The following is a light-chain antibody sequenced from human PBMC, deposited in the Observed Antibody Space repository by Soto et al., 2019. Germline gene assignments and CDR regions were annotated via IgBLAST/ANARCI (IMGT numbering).Light chain of an antibody. CDR2: DVS. V-gene: IGLV2-14*01. J-gene: IGLJ1*01. Sequence: QSVLTQPASVSGCPGQSITISCTGTSSDVGGYNYVSWYQQHPGKAPKLMIYDVSNRPSGVSNRFSGSKSGNTASLTISGLQAEDEADYYCSSYTSSSVFGTGTKVTVL. CDR3: SSYTSSSV. CDR1: SSDVGGYNY.